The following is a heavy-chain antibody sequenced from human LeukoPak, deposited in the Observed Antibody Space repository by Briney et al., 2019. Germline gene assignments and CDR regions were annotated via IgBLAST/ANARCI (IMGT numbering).Heavy chain of an antibody. V-gene: IGHV4-4*02. J-gene: IGHJ4*02. CDR1: GGSISSSNW. CDR3: ARAQSYYDILTGYYPEYYFDY. Sequence: PSGTLSLTCAVSGGSISSSNWWSWVRQPPGKGREWMGEIYHSGSTNYNPSLKSGVTISVDKSKNQFSLKLSSVTAADTAVYYCARAQSYYDILTGYYPEYYFDYWGQGTLVTVSS. D-gene: IGHD3-9*01. CDR2: IYHSGST.